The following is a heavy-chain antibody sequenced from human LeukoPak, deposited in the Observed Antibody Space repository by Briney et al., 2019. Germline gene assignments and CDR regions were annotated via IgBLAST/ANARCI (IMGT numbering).Heavy chain of an antibody. CDR2: IKSKTDGGTT. V-gene: IGHV3-15*01. CDR3: AKSIYSSTSCHDY. D-gene: IGHD2-2*01. J-gene: IGHJ4*02. CDR1: GFTFSNAW. Sequence: PGGSLRLSCAASGFTFSNAWMSWVRQAPGKGLEWVGRIKSKTDGGTTDYAAPVKGRFTISRDDSKNTLYLQMNSLRAEDTAVYYCAKSIYSSTSCHDYWGQGTLVTVSS.